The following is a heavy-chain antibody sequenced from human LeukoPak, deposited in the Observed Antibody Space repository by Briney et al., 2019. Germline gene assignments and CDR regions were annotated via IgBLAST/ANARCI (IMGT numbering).Heavy chain of an antibody. CDR3: ATCAPNRYWLAP. CDR1: NGFISNDY. CDR2: IDYSGYT. J-gene: IGHJ5*02. V-gene: IGHV4-59*08. Sequence: PSETLSLTCNVSNGFISNDYWLWVRQPPGKGLEWIAYIDYSGYTDYNPSVKSRVTMSIDTSKSQFTLHLRSVSAADTAIYYCATCAPNRYWLAPWGQGILVTVSS.